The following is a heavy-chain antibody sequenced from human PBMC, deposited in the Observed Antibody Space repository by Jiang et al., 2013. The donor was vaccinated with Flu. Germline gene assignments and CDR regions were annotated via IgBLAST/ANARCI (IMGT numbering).Heavy chain of an antibody. CDR3: ARVIRSGRLWGGYNSYYFDY. Sequence: QLLESGGGVVQPGRSLRLSCAASGFTFSSYWMSWVRRAPGKGLEWVANIKQDGSEKYYVDSVKGRFTISRDNAKNSLYLQMNSLRAEDTAVYYCARVIRSGRLWGGYNSYYFDYWGQGTLVTVSS. V-gene: IGHV3-7*04. J-gene: IGHJ4*02. CDR2: IKQDGSEK. D-gene: IGHD5-24*01. CDR1: GFTFSSYW.